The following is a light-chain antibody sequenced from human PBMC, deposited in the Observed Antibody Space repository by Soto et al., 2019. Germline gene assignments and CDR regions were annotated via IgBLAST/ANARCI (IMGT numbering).Light chain of an antibody. CDR2: FAS. J-gene: IGKJ3*01. Sequence: DIQMTQSPSSLYASIGDRVTITCRASQDINYYLAWYQQKPGKVPNLLIYFASTLQSGVPSRFSGNRSGADFSLNISSLQPEDVATYYCQKYNSAPFTFGPRTKVDIK. CDR1: QDINYY. V-gene: IGKV1-27*01. CDR3: QKYNSAPFT.